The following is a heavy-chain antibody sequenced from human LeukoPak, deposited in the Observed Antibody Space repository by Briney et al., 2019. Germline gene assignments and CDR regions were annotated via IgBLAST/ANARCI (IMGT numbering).Heavy chain of an antibody. J-gene: IGHJ3*02. CDR1: GGSISSGGYY. CDR2: IYYSGST. V-gene: IGHV4-31*03. D-gene: IGHD2-21*02. Sequence: SETLSLTCTVSGGSISSGGYYWSWIRQHPGKGLEWIGYIYYSGSTYYNPSFKSRVTISVDTSKNQFSLKLSSVTAADTAVYYCARYCGGDCNDAFDIWGQGTMVTVSS. CDR3: ARYCGGDCNDAFDI.